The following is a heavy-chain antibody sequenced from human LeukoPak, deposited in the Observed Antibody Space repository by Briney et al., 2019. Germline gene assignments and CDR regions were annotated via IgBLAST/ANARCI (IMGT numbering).Heavy chain of an antibody. V-gene: IGHV4-61*02. Sequence: SETLSLTCTVSGGSISSGSYYWSWIRQPAGKGLEWIGRIYTSGSTNYNPSLKSRVTISVDTSKNQFSLKLSSVTAADTAVYYCARGGSPSGSYPSEYLQHWGQGTLSPSPQ. D-gene: IGHD1-26*01. CDR2: IYTSGST. CDR1: GGSISSGSYY. CDR3: ARGGSPSGSYPSEYLQH. J-gene: IGHJ1*01.